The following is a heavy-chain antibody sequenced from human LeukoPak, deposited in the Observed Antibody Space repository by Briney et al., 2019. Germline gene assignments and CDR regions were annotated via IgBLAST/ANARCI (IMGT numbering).Heavy chain of an antibody. CDR1: GGSFSGYY. CDR2: IDHSGST. J-gene: IGHJ2*01. D-gene: IGHD3-10*01. Sequence: SETLSLTCAVYGGSFSGYYWSWIRQPPGQGLEWIGEIDHSGSTNSNPSLKSRVTISVDTSKNQFSLKVRSVIAADTAVYYCARRRPNRDWYFDLWGRGTLVTVSS. V-gene: IGHV4-34*01. CDR3: ARRRPNRDWYFDL.